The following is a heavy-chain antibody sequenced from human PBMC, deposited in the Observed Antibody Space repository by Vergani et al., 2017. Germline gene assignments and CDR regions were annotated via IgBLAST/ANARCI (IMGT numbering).Heavy chain of an antibody. CDR2: INPSGGST. CDR3: ARERDSSGYYDF. CDR1: GYTFTSYY. V-gene: IGHV1-46*01. D-gene: IGHD3-22*01. J-gene: IGHJ4*02. Sequence: QVQLVQSGAEVKKPGASVKVSCTASGYTFTSYYLHWVRQAPGQGLEWMGIINPSGGSTTYAQRFQGRVTMTRDTSTSTVYMELSSLRSEDTALYHCARERDSSGYYDFWGQGTLVTVSS.